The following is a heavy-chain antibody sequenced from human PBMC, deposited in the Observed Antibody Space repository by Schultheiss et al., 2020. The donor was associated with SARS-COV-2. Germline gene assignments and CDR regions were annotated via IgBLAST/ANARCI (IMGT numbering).Heavy chain of an antibody. D-gene: IGHD4-11*01. CDR2: INHSGST. CDR1: GGSFSDYY. Sequence: SETLSLTCAVYGGSFSDYYWSWIRQPPGKGLQWIGEINHSGSTNYNPSLKSRVTISVDTSKNQFSLKLSSVTAADTAVYYCARLTTKYYYYGMDVWGQGTTVTVSS. CDR3: ARLTTKYYYYGMDV. V-gene: IGHV4-34*01. J-gene: IGHJ6*02.